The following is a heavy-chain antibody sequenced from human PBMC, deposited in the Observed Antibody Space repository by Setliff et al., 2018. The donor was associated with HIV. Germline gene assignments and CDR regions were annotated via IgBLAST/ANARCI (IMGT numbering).Heavy chain of an antibody. J-gene: IGHJ4*02. V-gene: IGHV4-59*01. CDR1: GGSINNYY. D-gene: IGHD3-22*01. CDR2: ISDSGTT. CDR3: ARDPHYFDTSGHYSWFYFDY. Sequence: SETLSLTCSVSGGSINNYYWSWIRQPPGKGLEWIGYISDSGTTNYNPSLKSRVTMSVDTSKNQFSLKLSSLTAADTAVYFCARDPHYFDTSGHYSWFYFDYWGQGTLVTVSS.